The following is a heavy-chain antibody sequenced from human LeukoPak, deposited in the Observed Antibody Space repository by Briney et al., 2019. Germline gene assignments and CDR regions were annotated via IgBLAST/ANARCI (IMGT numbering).Heavy chain of an antibody. D-gene: IGHD2-15*01. Sequence: PSETLSLTCTVSGGSISSYYWSWIRQPPGKGLEWIGYIYYSGSTNYNPSLKSRVTISVDTSKNQFSLKLSSVTAADTAVYYCARGRGGYCSGGSCYSSYYYYGMDVWGKGTTVTVSS. J-gene: IGHJ6*04. CDR2: IYYSGST. CDR1: GGSISSYY. CDR3: ARGRGGYCSGGSCYSSYYYYGMDV. V-gene: IGHV4-59*01.